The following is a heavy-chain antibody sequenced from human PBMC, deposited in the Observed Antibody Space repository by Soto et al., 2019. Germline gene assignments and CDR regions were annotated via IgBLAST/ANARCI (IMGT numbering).Heavy chain of an antibody. Sequence: GASVKVSCKVSGYTLTELSMHWVRQAPGKGLEWMGGFDPEDGETIYAQKFQGRVTMTEDTSTDTAYMELSSLRSEDTAVYYCATKGAYYDSSGYYAIDYWGQGTLVTVSS. D-gene: IGHD3-22*01. CDR3: ATKGAYYDSSGYYAIDY. V-gene: IGHV1-24*01. CDR2: FDPEDGET. CDR1: GYTLTELS. J-gene: IGHJ4*02.